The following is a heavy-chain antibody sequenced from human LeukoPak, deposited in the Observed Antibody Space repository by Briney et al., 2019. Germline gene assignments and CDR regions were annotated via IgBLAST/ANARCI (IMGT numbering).Heavy chain of an antibody. V-gene: IGHV3-21*01. D-gene: IGHD3-22*01. CDR3: ARSSFRDDSSGYPRGFDY. CDR1: GFTFSSHW. J-gene: IGHJ4*02. Sequence: GGSLRLSCAASGFTFSSHWMNWVRQAPGKGLEWVSSISSSSSYIYYADSVKGRFTISRDNAKNSLYLQMNSLRAEDTAVYYCARSSFRDDSSGYPRGFDYWGQGTLVTVSS. CDR2: ISSSSSYI.